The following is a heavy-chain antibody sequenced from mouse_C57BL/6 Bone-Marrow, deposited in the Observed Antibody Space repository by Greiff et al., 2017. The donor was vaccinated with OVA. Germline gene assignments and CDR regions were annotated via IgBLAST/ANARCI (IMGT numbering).Heavy chain of an antibody. J-gene: IGHJ1*03. V-gene: IGHV1-47*01. CDR3: ARGYYGSSYRWYFDV. CDR1: GYTFTTYP. D-gene: IGHD1-1*01. Sequence: VQGVESGAELVKPGASVKMSCKASGYTFTTYPIEWMKQNHGKSLEWIGNFHPYNDDTKYNEKFKGKATLTVEKSSSTVYLELSRLTSDDSAVYYCARGYYGSSYRWYFDVWGTGTTVTVSS. CDR2: FHPYNDDT.